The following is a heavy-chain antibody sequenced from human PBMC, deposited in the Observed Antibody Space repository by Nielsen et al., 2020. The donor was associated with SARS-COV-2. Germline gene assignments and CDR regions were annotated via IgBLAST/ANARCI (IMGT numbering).Heavy chain of an antibody. CDR1: GFTFSSYW. J-gene: IGHJ4*02. CDR3: ARVGSYGDPEYLDY. CDR2: IKLDGSEK. Sequence: GGSLRLSCAASGFTFSSYWMSWVRQGPGKGLEWVASIKLDGSEKYYVDSVKGRFTISRDNARNTLYLQMNSPRVEDTAVYYCARVGSYGDPEYLDYWGQGALVTVSS. V-gene: IGHV3-7*01. D-gene: IGHD4/OR15-4a*01.